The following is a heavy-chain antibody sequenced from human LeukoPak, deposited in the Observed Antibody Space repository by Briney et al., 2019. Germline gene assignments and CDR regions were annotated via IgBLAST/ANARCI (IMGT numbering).Heavy chain of an antibody. J-gene: IGHJ4*02. CDR1: GFTFSSYA. V-gene: IGHV3-30*04. Sequence: GGSLRLYCAASGFTFSSYAMHWVRQAPGKGLEWVAVISYDGSNKYYADSVKGRFTISRDNSKNTLYLQMNSLRAEDTAVYYCARAEDIVVVVAATYWGQGTLVTVSS. CDR3: ARAEDIVVVVAATY. D-gene: IGHD2-15*01. CDR2: ISYDGSNK.